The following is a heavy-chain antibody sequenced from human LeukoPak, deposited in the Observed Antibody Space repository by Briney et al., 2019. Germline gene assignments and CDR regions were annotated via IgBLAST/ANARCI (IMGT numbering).Heavy chain of an antibody. V-gene: IGHV3-30-3*01. CDR2: ISYDGSNK. CDR3: ARATRGYYGSGSYYPLFGY. D-gene: IGHD3-10*01. J-gene: IGHJ4*02. CDR1: GFTFSSYA. Sequence: GGSLRLSCAASGFTFSSYAMHWVRQASGKGLEWVAVISYDGSNKYYADSVKGRFTISRDNSKNTLYLQMNSLRAEDTAVYYCARATRGYYGSGSYYPLFGYWGQGTLVTVSS.